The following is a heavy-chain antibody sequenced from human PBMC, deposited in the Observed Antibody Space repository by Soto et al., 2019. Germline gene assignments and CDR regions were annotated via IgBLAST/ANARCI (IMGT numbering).Heavy chain of an antibody. CDR2: VSYSGST. J-gene: IGHJ4*02. Sequence: SETLSLTCTVSGGSISSTTYYWGWIRQPPGKGLEWIGSVSYSGSTYYSPSLKSRVAISVDTAKNQFSVKLSSVTAADTSVYYCARHPTALVTGGFDYLGQGALVTVSS. V-gene: IGHV4-39*01. CDR1: GGSISSTTYY. CDR3: ARHPTALVTGGFDY. D-gene: IGHD5-18*01.